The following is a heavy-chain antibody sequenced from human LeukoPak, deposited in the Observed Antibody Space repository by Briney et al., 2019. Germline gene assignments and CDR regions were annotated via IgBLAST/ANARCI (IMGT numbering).Heavy chain of an antibody. CDR3: ARDRYSSSWYWFDP. D-gene: IGHD6-13*01. CDR2: ISSNGGST. J-gene: IGHJ5*02. V-gene: IGHV3-64*01. CDR1: GFTFSSYA. Sequence: PGGSLRLSCAASGFTFSSYAMHWVRQAPGKGLEYVSAISSNGGSTYYANSVKGRFTISRDNSKNTLYLQMGSLRAEGMAVYYCARDRYSSSWYWFDPWGQGTLVTVSS.